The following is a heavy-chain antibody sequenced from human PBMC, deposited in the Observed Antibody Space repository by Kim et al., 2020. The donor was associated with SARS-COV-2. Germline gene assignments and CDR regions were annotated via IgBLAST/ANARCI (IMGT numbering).Heavy chain of an antibody. CDR3: ARHFTVDGLFDY. V-gene: IGHV4-39*01. J-gene: IGHJ4*02. CDR2: IYYSGST. Sequence: SETLSLTCTVSGGSISSSSYYWGWIRQPPGKGLEWIGSIYYSGSTYYNPSLKSRVTISVDTSKNQFSLKLSSVTAADTAVYYCARHFTVDGLFDYWGQGTLVTVSS. CDR1: GGSISSSSYY.